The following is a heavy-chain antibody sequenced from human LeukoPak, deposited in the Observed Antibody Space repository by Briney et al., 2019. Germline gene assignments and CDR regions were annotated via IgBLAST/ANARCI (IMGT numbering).Heavy chain of an antibody. CDR3: ARDLLEIAADSYFDY. V-gene: IGHV3-21*01. CDR2: ISTSSSYI. Sequence: GGSLRLSCAASGFSFSSYSMNWVRQAPGKGLEWVSSISTSSSYIYYADSVKGRFTISRDNAKNSLFLQMNSLRAEDTAVYYCARDLLEIAADSYFDYWGQGTLVTVSS. D-gene: IGHD6-13*01. J-gene: IGHJ4*02. CDR1: GFSFSSYS.